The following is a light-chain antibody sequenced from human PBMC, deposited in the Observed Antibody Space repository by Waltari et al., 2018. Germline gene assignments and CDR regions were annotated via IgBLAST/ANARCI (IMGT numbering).Light chain of an antibody. V-gene: IGKV2D-29*02. CDR2: EVS. Sequence: DIVMTQTPLSLSVTPGQPASISCKSRQSLLHSDGKTYLYWYLQKPGQSPQLLIYEVSTRSSGVPDRFSGSGSGTEFTLKISRVEAEDFGVYYCMQSIQLPPITFGGGTKVEIK. CDR3: MQSIQLPPIT. CDR1: QSLLHSDGKTY. J-gene: IGKJ4*01.